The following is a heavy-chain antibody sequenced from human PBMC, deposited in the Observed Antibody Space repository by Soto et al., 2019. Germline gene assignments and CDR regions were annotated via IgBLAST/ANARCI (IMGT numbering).Heavy chain of an antibody. D-gene: IGHD5-18*01. Sequence: GGSLRLSCAASGFTFSSYSMNWVRQAPGKGLEWVSSIRSSSSYIYYADSVKGRFTISRDNAKNPLYLQMNSLRAEDTAVYYCARERGYSYGYSDYWGQGTLVTVSS. V-gene: IGHV3-21*01. CDR3: ARERGYSYGYSDY. CDR2: IRSSSSYI. CDR1: GFTFSSYS. J-gene: IGHJ4*02.